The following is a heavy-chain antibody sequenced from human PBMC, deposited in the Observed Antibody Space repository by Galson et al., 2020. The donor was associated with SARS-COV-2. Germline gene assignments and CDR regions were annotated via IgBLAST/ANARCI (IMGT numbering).Heavy chain of an antibody. Sequence: SETLSLTCAVYGGSFTDYYWAWIRQSPGKGLEWIGEITHSGRTKYRPSLDSRVSILVDPSKNQFSLKLTSLTAADTAVYYCARGTRWNYAPTLLRTYYYGFDVWGQGTTVTVSS. V-gene: IGHV4-34*01. J-gene: IGHJ6*02. CDR2: ITHSGRT. CDR3: ARGTRWNYAPTLLRTYYYGFDV. CDR1: GGSFTDYY. D-gene: IGHD1-7*01.